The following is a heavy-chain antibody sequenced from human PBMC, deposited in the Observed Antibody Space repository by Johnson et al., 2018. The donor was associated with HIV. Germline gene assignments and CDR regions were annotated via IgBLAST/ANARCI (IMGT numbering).Heavy chain of an antibody. D-gene: IGHD3-16*01. V-gene: IGHV3-11*06. Sequence: QVQLVESGGGLVKPGGSLRLSCAASGVTFSDYYMSWIRQAPGKGLEWISYISSGGSTGYADSVKGRFTISRDNSKNTLYLQMNSLRAEDTAVYYCARRGRRADDAFDIWGQGTMVTVSS. CDR2: ISSGGST. J-gene: IGHJ3*02. CDR3: ARRGRRADDAFDI. CDR1: GVTFSDYY.